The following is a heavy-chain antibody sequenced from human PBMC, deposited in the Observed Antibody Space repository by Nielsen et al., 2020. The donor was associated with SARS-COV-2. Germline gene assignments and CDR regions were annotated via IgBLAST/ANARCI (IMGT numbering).Heavy chain of an antibody. D-gene: IGHD6-19*01. CDR3: ARDPGGQWLPNDY. J-gene: IGHJ4*02. V-gene: IGHV1-18*01. Sequence: GESLKISCAASGYTFTSYGISWVRQAPGQGLEWMGWISAYNGNTNYAQKLQGRVTMTTDTSTSTAYMELRSLRSDDTAVYYCARDPGGQWLPNDYWGQGTLVTVSS. CDR1: GYTFTSYG. CDR2: ISAYNGNT.